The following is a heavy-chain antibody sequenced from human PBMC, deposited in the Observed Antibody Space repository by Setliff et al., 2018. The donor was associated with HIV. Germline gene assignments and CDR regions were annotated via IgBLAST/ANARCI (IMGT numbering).Heavy chain of an antibody. V-gene: IGHV4-31*03. CDR3: ARSGSSSPYYFDY. Sequence: SETLSLTCTVSGGSFNNDIYFWSWIRQYPGKGLEWIGYIYYSGSTYYNPSLKSRITISVDTSKNQFSLRLSSVTAADTAVYYCARSGSSSPYYFDYWGQGTLVTVSS. CDR1: GGSFNNDIYF. D-gene: IGHD6-6*01. J-gene: IGHJ4*02. CDR2: IYYSGST.